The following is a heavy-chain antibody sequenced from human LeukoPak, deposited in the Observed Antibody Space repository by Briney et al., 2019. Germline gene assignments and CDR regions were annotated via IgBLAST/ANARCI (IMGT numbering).Heavy chain of an antibody. D-gene: IGHD3-10*01. CDR3: AKDRGIISDY. J-gene: IGHJ4*02. CDR2: ISGSGGST. CDR1: GFTFSSYG. V-gene: IGHV3-23*01. Sequence: PGGSLRLSCAASGFTFSSYGMSWVRQAPGKGLEWVSAISGSGGSTYYADSVKGRFTISRENSKNTLYLQMNSLRAEDTAVYYCAKDRGIISDYWGQGTLVTVSS.